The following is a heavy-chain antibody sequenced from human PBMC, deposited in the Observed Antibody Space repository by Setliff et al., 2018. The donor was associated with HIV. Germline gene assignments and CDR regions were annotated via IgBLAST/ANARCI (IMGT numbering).Heavy chain of an antibody. J-gene: IGHJ4*02. Sequence: GASVKVSCKASGGTFSGSGINWGRQAPGQGFEWVGGLLPLFETTTYAQTFQGRVSITTDESTSTTYMELSSLRSDDTAVYYCARGQVVGYTYSGIELWGQGTLVTVSS. CDR2: LLPLFETT. CDR1: GGTFSGSG. CDR3: ARGQVVGYTYSGIEL. V-gene: IGHV1-69*05. D-gene: IGHD5-18*01.